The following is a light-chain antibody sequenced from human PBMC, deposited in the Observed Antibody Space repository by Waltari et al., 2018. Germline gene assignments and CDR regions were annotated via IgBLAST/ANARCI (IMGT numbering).Light chain of an antibody. CDR3: HQYKSYPIT. CDR1: QDISTL. CDR2: LIS. Sequence: DSQMTQSPSSPSASVGDRVTITCRASQDISTLVAWFQQKPGKAPKSLVYLISTLQSGVPSRFSGSGSGTNFTLTISSLQPEDFATYYCHQYKSYPITFGPGTKVDIK. V-gene: IGKV1-16*01. J-gene: IGKJ3*01.